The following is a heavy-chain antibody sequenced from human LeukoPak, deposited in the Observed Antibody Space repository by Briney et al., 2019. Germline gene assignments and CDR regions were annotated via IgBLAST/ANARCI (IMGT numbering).Heavy chain of an antibody. Sequence: PGGSLRLSCAASGSTFSSYSMNWVRQAPGKGLEWVSYISSRSSSIYYADSVKGRFTLSRDNAKNSLYLQMNSLRDEDTAVYYCARGDYGDRDLDYWGQGTLVTVSS. CDR2: ISSRSSSI. J-gene: IGHJ4*02. CDR3: ARGDYGDRDLDY. V-gene: IGHV3-48*02. D-gene: IGHD4-17*01. CDR1: GSTFSSYS.